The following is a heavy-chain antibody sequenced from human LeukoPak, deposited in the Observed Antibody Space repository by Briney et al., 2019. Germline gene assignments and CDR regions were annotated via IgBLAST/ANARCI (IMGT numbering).Heavy chain of an antibody. J-gene: IGHJ6*02. V-gene: IGHV3-49*04. CDR3: TRELDYSNYAGVGKSMDV. D-gene: IGHD4-11*01. CDR1: GSTFADYA. Sequence: PGGSLRLSCTVSGSTFADYAVSWVRQAPGKGLEWVGFIRSKRYGGTADYAASVKGRFTISRDDSKSIAYLQMNSLKTEDTGVYYCTRELDYSNYAGVGKSMDVWGQGTTVTVSS. CDR2: IRSKRYGGTA.